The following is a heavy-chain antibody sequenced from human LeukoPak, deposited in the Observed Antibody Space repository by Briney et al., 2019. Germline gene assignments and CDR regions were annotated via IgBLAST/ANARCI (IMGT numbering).Heavy chain of an antibody. V-gene: IGHV1-69*13. Sequence: SVKVSCKASGGTFSSYAISWVRQAPGQGLEWMGGIIPIFGTANYAQKFQGRVTITADESTSTAYMELSSLRSEDTAVYYCARAGGYCSGGNCYRNYYYYYYMDVWGKGTTVTVSS. D-gene: IGHD2-15*01. CDR2: IIPIFGTA. J-gene: IGHJ6*03. CDR1: GGTFSSYA. CDR3: ARAGGYCSGGNCYRNYYYYYYMDV.